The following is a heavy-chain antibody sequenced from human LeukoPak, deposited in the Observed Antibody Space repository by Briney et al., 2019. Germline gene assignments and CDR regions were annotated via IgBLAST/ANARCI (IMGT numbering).Heavy chain of an antibody. V-gene: IGHV3-66*01. CDR1: GFTVSSNY. CDR3: ARGMVRIQLWLPYYYMDV. Sequence: GGSLRLSCAASGFTVSSNYMSWVRQAPGKGLAWVSVIYSGGSTYYADSVKGRFTISRDNSKNTLYLQMNSLRAEDTAVYYCARGMVRIQLWLPYYYMDVWGKGTTVTVSS. CDR2: IYSGGST. J-gene: IGHJ6*03. D-gene: IGHD5-18*01.